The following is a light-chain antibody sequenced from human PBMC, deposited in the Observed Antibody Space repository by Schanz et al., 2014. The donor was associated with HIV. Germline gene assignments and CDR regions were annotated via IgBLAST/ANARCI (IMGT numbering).Light chain of an antibody. J-gene: IGLJ2*01. Sequence: QSALTQPPSASGSPGQSVTISCTGTSSDVGGYKYVSWYQQHPGKAPKLMIYEVNQRPSGVPDRFSGSKSGNTASLTVSGLQPDDEADYYCSSYAGTNNVLVGGGTKLTVL. CDR3: SSYAGTNNVL. CDR2: EVN. CDR1: SSDVGGYKY. V-gene: IGLV2-8*01.